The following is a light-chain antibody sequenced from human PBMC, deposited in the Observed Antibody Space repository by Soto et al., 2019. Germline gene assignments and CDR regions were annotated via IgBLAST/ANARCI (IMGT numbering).Light chain of an antibody. CDR1: QSLLHSNGYNY. CDR3: MQALQTAWT. Sequence: DIVMTQSRLSLPVTPGEPASISCRSSQSLLHSNGYNYLDWYLQKPGQSPQLLIYLGSNRASGVPDRFSGSGSGTDFTLKISRVEAEDVGVDYCMQALQTAWTFGQETKVDIK. J-gene: IGKJ1*01. CDR2: LGS. V-gene: IGKV2-28*01.